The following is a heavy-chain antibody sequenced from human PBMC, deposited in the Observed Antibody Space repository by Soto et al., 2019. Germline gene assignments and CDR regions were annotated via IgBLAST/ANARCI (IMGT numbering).Heavy chain of an antibody. J-gene: IGHJ4*02. Sequence: ASVKGSCKASGYTFAGYAMHWVRQAPGQRLEWMGGMNAGNGKTNYSQKFQGRVTTTRDTSASTAYMGLSSLRSEDTAVYYCARTSGYYYDSAYWGQGTLATVSS. CDR2: MNAGNGKT. CDR3: ARTSGYYYDSAY. CDR1: GYTFAGYA. V-gene: IGHV1-3*01. D-gene: IGHD3-22*01.